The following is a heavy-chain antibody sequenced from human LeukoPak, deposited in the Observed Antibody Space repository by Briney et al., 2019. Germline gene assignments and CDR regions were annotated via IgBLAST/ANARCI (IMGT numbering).Heavy chain of an antibody. CDR2: IKNDGSTT. D-gene: IGHD1-1*01. CDR1: GFTFSSYW. Sequence: PGGSLRLSCAASGFTFSSYWMHWVRQPPGKGPVWVSRIKNDGSTTTYADSVKGRFTVSRDNAKNTLYLQMNSLRAEDTAVYYCARERKYDSNFDYWGQGTLVTVSS. V-gene: IGHV3-74*01. CDR3: ARERKYDSNFDY. J-gene: IGHJ4*02.